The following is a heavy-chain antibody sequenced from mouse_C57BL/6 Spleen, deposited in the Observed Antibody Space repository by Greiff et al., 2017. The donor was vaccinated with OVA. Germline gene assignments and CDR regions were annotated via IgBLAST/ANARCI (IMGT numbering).Heavy chain of an antibody. CDR1: GYTFTSYW. CDR2: IYPGSGST. Sequence: QVQLQQPGAELVKPGASVKMSCKASGYTFTSYWITWVKQRPGQGLEWIGDIYPGSGSTNYNEKFKSKATLTVDTSSSTAYMQLSSLTSEDSAVYDCARGYYYGSSYYYFDYWGQGTTLTVSS. D-gene: IGHD1-1*01. J-gene: IGHJ2*01. CDR3: ARGYYYGSSYYYFDY. V-gene: IGHV1-55*01.